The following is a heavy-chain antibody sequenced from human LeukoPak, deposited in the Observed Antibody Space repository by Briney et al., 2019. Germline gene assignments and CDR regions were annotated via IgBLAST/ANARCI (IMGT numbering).Heavy chain of an antibody. V-gene: IGHV4-59*12. CDR3: ARRVRGVNDAFDI. Sequence: SETLSLTCTVSGGSISSYYWSWIRQPPGKGLEWIGYIYYSGSTNYNSSLKSRVTISVDTTNSQFSLRLNSVTAADTAVYYCARRVRGVNDAFDIWGQGTKVTVSS. D-gene: IGHD3-10*01. CDR2: IYYSGST. CDR1: GGSISSYY. J-gene: IGHJ3*02.